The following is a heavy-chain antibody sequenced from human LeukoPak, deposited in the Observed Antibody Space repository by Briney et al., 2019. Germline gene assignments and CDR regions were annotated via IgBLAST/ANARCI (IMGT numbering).Heavy chain of an antibody. J-gene: IGHJ4*02. CDR3: ARDSGHLSGWSYSYFDY. CDR1: AGSISSYY. V-gene: IGHV4-4*07. D-gene: IGHD6-19*01. CDR2: IYTSGST. Sequence: PSETLSLTCTGSAGSISSYYWSWIRQPAGKGLEWIGRIYTSGSTNYNPSLKSRVTMSVDTSKNQFSLKLSSVTAADTAVYYCARDSGHLSGWSYSYFDYWGQGTLVTVSS.